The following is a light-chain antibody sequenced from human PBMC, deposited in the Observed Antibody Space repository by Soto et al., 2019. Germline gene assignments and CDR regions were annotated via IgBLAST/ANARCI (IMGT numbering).Light chain of an antibody. J-gene: IGLJ2*01. CDR2: DVS. CDR3: CSYAGSSWV. CDR1: SSDVGGDNY. Sequence: QSALTQPRSVSGYPGQSVTISCTGTSSDVGGDNYVSWYQQHPGKAPKLMIYDVSKRPSGVPDRFSGSKSGNTAALTISGLQAEDEADYGCCSYAGSSWVFGGGTKLTVL. V-gene: IGLV2-11*01.